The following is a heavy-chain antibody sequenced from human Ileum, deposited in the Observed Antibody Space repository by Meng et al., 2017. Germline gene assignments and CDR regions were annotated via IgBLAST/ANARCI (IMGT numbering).Heavy chain of an antibody. CDR2: IYWDDDT. CDR1: GCSVSTDGVG. V-gene: IGHV2-5*02. Sequence: QIPFKESGPPLVKPTQTLTLTGTVSGCSVSTDGVGVGWIRQPPGKAPEWLALIYWDDDTRYSPSLRHRLTITKDTSKNQVVLTMTDMDPVDTGRYYCAHKREETTVNYFDFWGQGTLVTVSS. D-gene: IGHD4-11*01. J-gene: IGHJ4*02. CDR3: AHKREETTVNYFDF.